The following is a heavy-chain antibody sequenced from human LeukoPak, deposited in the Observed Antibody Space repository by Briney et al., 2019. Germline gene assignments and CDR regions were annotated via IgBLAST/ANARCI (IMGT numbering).Heavy chain of an antibody. CDR2: IYTSGST. J-gene: IGHJ4*02. CDR1: GGSISSGSYY. CDR3: ARLTHYYDSSGYYYEGPVFDY. D-gene: IGHD3-22*01. V-gene: IGHV4-61*02. Sequence: SETLSLTCTVSGGSISSGSYYWSWIRQPARKGLEWIGRIYTSGSTNYNPSLKSRVTISVDTSKNQFSLKLSSVTAADTAVYYCARLTHYYDSSGYYYEGPVFDYWGQGTLVTVSS.